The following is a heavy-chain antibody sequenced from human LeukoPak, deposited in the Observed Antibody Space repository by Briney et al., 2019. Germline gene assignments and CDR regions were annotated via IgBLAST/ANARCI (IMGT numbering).Heavy chain of an antibody. J-gene: IGHJ4*02. CDR3: ARDMNSGPDFFDY. Sequence: ASVKVSCMASGYTFTDYYMDGVRPAPGQGGEWMGWINPHSGGTDHAQKFQGRVTMTSDTSINTAYMELSRLRSDDTAVYYCARDMNSGPDFFDYWGLGTLVTVSS. CDR1: GYTFTDYY. CDR2: INPHSGGT. V-gene: IGHV1-2*02. D-gene: IGHD1-26*01.